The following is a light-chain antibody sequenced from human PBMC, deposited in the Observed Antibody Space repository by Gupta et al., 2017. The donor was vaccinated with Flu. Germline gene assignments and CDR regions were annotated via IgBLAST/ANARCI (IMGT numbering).Light chain of an antibody. Sequence: QPALTQPASVSGSPGQSITISCTGTSSDIGGYNYVSWYQQHPGKTPKLMIYDVNSRPSGISNHFSGSKSGNTASLTISGLQAEDEADYYCISYTSRSTWVFGGGTKLTVL. CDR2: DVN. J-gene: IGLJ3*02. CDR3: ISYTSRSTWV. CDR1: SSDIGGYNY. V-gene: IGLV2-14*03.